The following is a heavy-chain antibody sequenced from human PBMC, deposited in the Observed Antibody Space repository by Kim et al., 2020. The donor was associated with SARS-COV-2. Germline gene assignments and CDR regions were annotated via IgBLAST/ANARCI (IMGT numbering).Heavy chain of an antibody. CDR1: GYTFTGYY. Sequence: ASVKVSCKASGYTFTGYYMHWVRQAPGQGLEWMGWINPNSGGTNYAQKFQGRVTMTRDTSISTAYMELSRLRSDDTAVYYCAREQNYDILTGYYYYYGMDVWGQGTTVTVSS. CDR2: INPNSGGT. CDR3: AREQNYDILTGYYYYYGMDV. J-gene: IGHJ6*02. V-gene: IGHV1-2*02. D-gene: IGHD3-9*01.